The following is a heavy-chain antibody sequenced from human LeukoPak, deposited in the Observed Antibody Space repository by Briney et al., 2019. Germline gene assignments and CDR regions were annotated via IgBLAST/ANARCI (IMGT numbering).Heavy chain of an antibody. CDR1: GGSVGSGGYY. V-gene: IGHV4-61*08. Sequence: SETLSLTCTVSGGSVGSGGYYWSWIRQPPGGELMWIGDICYISNTNYTPSLKSRVTMSLDPSKNQFSLKLNSVTAADTAVYYCARTQSQSGSYRYYFAYWGQGTLVTVSS. D-gene: IGHD1-26*01. CDR3: ARTQSQSGSYRYYFAY. CDR2: ICYISNT. J-gene: IGHJ4*02.